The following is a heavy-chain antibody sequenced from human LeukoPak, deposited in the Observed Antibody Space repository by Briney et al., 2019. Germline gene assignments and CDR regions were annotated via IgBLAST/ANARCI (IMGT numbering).Heavy chain of an antibody. D-gene: IGHD6-13*01. CDR2: INHSGST. Sequence: SETLSLTCAVYGGSFSGYYWSWIRQPPGKGLEWIGEINHSGSTNYNPSLKSRVTISVDTSKNQFSLKLSSVTAADTAVYYCARGPGYSSCWSTWGQGTLVTVSS. CDR1: GGSFSGYY. J-gene: IGHJ5*02. CDR3: ARGPGYSSCWST. V-gene: IGHV4-34*01.